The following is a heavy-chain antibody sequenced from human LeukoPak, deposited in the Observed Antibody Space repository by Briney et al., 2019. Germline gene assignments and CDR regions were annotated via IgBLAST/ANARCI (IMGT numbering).Heavy chain of an antibody. Sequence: GGSLRLSCVASGFTFSSYWMSWVRQAPGKGLEWVANIKQDGREKYYVDSLKGRFTISRDNAKNSLYLQMNSLRAEDTAIYYCARSNRDAFDMWGQGTVVTVSS. V-gene: IGHV3-7*02. CDR2: IKQDGREK. CDR1: GFTFSSYW. J-gene: IGHJ3*02. CDR3: ARSNRDAFDM. D-gene: IGHD2/OR15-2a*01.